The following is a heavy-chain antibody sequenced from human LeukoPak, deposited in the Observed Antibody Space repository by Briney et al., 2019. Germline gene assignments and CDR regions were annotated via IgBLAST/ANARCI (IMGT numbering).Heavy chain of an antibody. V-gene: IGHV3-30-3*01. J-gene: IGHJ3*02. CDR2: ISYDGSNK. CDR3: ARGRTLSSSSAVDAFDI. Sequence: PGGSLRLSCAASGFAFRSYTMPWVRQAPGKGLEWVAVISYDGSNKYYADSVKGRFTISRDNSKNTLYLQMNSLRAEDTAVYYCARGRTLSSSSAVDAFDIWGQGTMVTVSS. D-gene: IGHD6-6*01. CDR1: GFAFRSYT.